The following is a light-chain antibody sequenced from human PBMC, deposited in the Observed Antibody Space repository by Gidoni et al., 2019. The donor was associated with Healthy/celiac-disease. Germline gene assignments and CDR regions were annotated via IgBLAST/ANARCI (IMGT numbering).Light chain of an antibody. Sequence: DIQMTQSPSTLSASVGDRVTLTCRASQSISSWLAWYQQKPGNAPKLLIYKASSLESGVPARFSGSGSGTEFTLTISSLQPDDFATYYCQQYNSYSLTFXPXTKVDIK. V-gene: IGKV1-5*03. CDR3: QQYNSYSLT. J-gene: IGKJ3*01. CDR2: KAS. CDR1: QSISSW.